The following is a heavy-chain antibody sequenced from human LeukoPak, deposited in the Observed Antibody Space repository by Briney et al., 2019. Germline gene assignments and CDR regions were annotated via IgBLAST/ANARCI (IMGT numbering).Heavy chain of an antibody. CDR3: AKTPTYYYDSSGYSDY. Sequence: PGGSLRLSCAASGFTFSSYAMSWVRQAPGKRLEWVSAISGSGGSTYYADSVKGRFTISRDNSKNTLYLQMNSLRAEDTAVYYCAKTPTYYYDSSGYSDYWGQGTLVTVSS. V-gene: IGHV3-23*01. D-gene: IGHD3-22*01. CDR1: GFTFSSYA. J-gene: IGHJ4*02. CDR2: ISGSGGST.